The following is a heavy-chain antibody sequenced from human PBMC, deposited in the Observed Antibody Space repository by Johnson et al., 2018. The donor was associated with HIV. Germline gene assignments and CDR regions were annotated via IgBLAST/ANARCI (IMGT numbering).Heavy chain of an antibody. CDR1: GFAFDEYA. D-gene: IGHD1-26*01. Sequence: VQLVESGGGLVQTGRSLRLSCAASGFAFDEYAMHWVRQAPGKGLEWVSGISWNSGSIGYADSVKGRFSISSVNGKNSLYLQMNSLRAEDPALYYCAKDMSSGSYFEEWDHDAFDIWGQGTMVTVSS. J-gene: IGHJ3*02. V-gene: IGHV3-9*01. CDR3: AKDMSSGSYFEEWDHDAFDI. CDR2: ISWNSGSI.